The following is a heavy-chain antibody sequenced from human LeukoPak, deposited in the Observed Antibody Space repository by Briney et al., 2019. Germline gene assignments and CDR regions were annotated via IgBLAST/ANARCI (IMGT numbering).Heavy chain of an antibody. D-gene: IGHD4-23*01. Sequence: SETLSLTCTVSGGSISSSSYYWGWIRQPPGKGLEWIGSIYYSGSTYYNPSLKSRVTISVDTSKNQFSLKLSSVTAADTAVYYCASLYGGNSNWFDPWGQGTLVTVSS. V-gene: IGHV4-39*07. CDR3: ASLYGGNSNWFDP. CDR1: GGSISSSSYY. J-gene: IGHJ5*02. CDR2: IYYSGST.